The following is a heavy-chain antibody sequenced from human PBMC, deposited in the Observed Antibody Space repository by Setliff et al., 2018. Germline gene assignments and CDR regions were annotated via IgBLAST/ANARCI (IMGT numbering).Heavy chain of an antibody. CDR1: GDSISSGDYF. J-gene: IGHJ6*02. CDR3: AREGVGAGSYYWEVVRGMDV. Sequence: PSETLSLTCTVSGDSISSGDYFWSWIRQPPGKGLEWIAYIYHSGSAYYNPSLKSRVTMSVDTSKNQFSLKLSSVTAADTAVYYCAREGVGAGSYYWEVVRGMDVWGQGTTVTVSS. CDR2: IYHSGSA. V-gene: IGHV4-30-4*08. D-gene: IGHD3-10*01.